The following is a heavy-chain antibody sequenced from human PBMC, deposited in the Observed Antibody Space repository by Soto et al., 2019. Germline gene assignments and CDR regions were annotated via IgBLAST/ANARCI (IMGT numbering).Heavy chain of an antibody. J-gene: IGHJ6*03. CDR1: GFMFNDFP. V-gene: IGHV3-64*02. CDR2: INSRGGRT. CDR3: AKEDYYYYYMDV. Sequence: GGSLRLSCAASGFMFNDFPMHWVRQAPGKGPEYVSGINSRGGRTFYADSVKGRFTISRDNSKNTVHLQLGSLRAEDSAVYYCAKEDYYYYYMDVWGKGTTVTVSS.